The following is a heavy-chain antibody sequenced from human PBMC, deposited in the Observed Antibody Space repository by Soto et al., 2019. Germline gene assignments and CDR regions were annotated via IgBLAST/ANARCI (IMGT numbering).Heavy chain of an antibody. V-gene: IGHV4-30-2*01. CDR2: INHSGST. CDR3: ASVARYYYYYMDV. CDR1: GGSISSGGYS. Sequence: SETLSLTCAVSGGSISSGGYSWSCIRQPPGKGLEWIGEINHSGSTNYNPSLKSRVTISVDTSKNQFSLKLSSVTAADTAVNYCASVARYYYYYMDVWGKGTTVTVSS. D-gene: IGHD2-21*01. J-gene: IGHJ6*03.